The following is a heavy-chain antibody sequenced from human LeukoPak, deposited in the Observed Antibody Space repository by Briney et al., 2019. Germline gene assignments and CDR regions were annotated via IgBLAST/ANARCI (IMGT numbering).Heavy chain of an antibody. CDR1: GVTSSSYA. CDR3: ARDLGLGYCSSTSCYRTYYYYYMDV. CDR2: ISYDGSNK. J-gene: IGHJ6*03. V-gene: IGHV3-30-3*01. D-gene: IGHD2-2*01. Sequence: PGGTLRPSCAASGVTSSSYAMHWVRQAPGQGLEWGAVISYDGSNKYYADSVKGRFTISRDNSKNTLYLQMNSLRAEDTAVYYCARDLGLGYCSSTSCYRTYYYYYMDVWGKGTTVTVSS.